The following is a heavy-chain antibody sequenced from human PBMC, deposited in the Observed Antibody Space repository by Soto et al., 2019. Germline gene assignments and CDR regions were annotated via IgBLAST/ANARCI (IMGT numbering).Heavy chain of an antibody. CDR1: GDSVSRDDYY. Sequence: QVQLQESGPGLVKPSQTLSLTCSVSGDSVSRDDYYWSWLRQPPGKGLEWIGYIYHSGHTYYHPSLQTPHTSSLISSKNHLSLILDSVTATDTTVYLCARGHPNKTRRWTLNWFDPWDQGIPVTVSS. V-gene: IGHV4-31*02. J-gene: IGHJ5*02. D-gene: IGHD2-15*01. CDR3: ARGHPNKTRRWTLNWFDP. CDR2: IYHSGHT.